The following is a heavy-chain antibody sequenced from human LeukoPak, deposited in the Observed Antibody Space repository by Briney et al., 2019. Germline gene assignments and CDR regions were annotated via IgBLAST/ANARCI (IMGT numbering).Heavy chain of an antibody. CDR3: AKGDNDILTGYYNSFDY. Sequence: PGGSLRLSCAASGFTFSSYWMSWVRQAPGKGLEWVANIKQDGSEKYYVDSVKGRFTISRDNSKNTLYLQMNSLRAGDTAVYYCAKGDNDILTGYYNSFDYWGQGTLVTVSS. CDR2: IKQDGSEK. V-gene: IGHV3-7*03. J-gene: IGHJ4*02. CDR1: GFTFSSYW. D-gene: IGHD3-9*01.